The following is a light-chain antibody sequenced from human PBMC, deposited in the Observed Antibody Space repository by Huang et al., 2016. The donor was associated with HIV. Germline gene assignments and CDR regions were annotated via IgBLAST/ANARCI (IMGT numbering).Light chain of an antibody. V-gene: IGKV1-9*01. CDR3: QQLNSYPIT. CDR2: DAS. J-gene: IGKJ5*01. Sequence: QLTQSPSSLSASIGDRVTITCRASQDISYYLAWYQQKPGKAPKLMIYDASTLQSDVPSRFSGGGSGTDFTLTISSLQPADFATYYCQQLNSYPITCGRGTRLEIK. CDR1: QDISYY.